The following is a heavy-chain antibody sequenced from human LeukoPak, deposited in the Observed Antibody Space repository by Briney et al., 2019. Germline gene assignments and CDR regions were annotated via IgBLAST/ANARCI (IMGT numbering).Heavy chain of an antibody. Sequence: GGSLRLSCAASGFTFSSYEMKCVRQAPGKGLEWVSYISSSGSTIYYADSVKGRFTLSRDNAKNSLYLQMNSLRAEDTAVYYGDPKPKDYDSTSVDYWGQGTLVTVSS. V-gene: IGHV3-48*03. J-gene: IGHJ4*02. CDR1: GFTFSSYE. D-gene: IGHD3-22*01. CDR2: ISSSGSTI. CDR3: DPKPKDYDSTSVDY.